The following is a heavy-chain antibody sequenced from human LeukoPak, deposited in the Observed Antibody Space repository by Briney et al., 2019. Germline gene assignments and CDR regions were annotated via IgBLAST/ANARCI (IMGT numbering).Heavy chain of an antibody. Sequence: SETLSLTCAVYGGSFSGYYWSWIRQPPGKGLEWIGEINHSGSTNYNPSLKSRVTISVDTSKNQFPLKLSSVTAADTAVYYCAREVAAAGTGIDYWGQGTLVTVSS. CDR3: AREVAAAGTGIDY. CDR2: INHSGST. J-gene: IGHJ4*02. CDR1: GGSFSGYY. V-gene: IGHV4-34*01. D-gene: IGHD6-13*01.